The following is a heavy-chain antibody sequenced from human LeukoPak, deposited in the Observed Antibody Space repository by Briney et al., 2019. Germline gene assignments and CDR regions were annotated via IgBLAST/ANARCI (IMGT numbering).Heavy chain of an antibody. CDR1: GYTFTSYY. D-gene: IGHD3-10*01. CDR3: VRGLSMVRGVILLHWFDP. Sequence: ASVTVSFKASGYTFTSYYMHWVGQAPGQGREWMGIINPSGGSTSYAQKFQGRVTMTRDMSTSTVYMELSSLRSEDTAVYSCVRGLSMVRGVILLHWFDPWGQGTLVTVSS. J-gene: IGHJ5*02. V-gene: IGHV1-46*01. CDR2: INPSGGST.